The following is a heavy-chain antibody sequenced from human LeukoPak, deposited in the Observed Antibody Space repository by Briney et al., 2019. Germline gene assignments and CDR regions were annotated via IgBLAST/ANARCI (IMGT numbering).Heavy chain of an antibody. Sequence: SETLSLTCTVSGGSISSGDYYWRWIRQPAGKGLEWIGRIYTSGSTNYNPSLKSRITISVDTSKNQFFLKLRSVTAADTAVYYCARGNNPISSLDYWGQGTLVTVSS. CDR2: IYTSGST. V-gene: IGHV4-61*02. D-gene: IGHD1/OR15-1a*01. J-gene: IGHJ4*02. CDR3: ARGNNPISSLDY. CDR1: GGSISSGDYY.